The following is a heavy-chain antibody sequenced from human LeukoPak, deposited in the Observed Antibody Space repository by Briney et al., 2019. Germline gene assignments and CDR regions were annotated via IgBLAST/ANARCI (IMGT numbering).Heavy chain of an antibody. CDR3: ARDTLEYSNSPDALDI. J-gene: IGHJ3*02. V-gene: IGHV3-48*03. D-gene: IGHD4-23*01. Sequence: GGSLSLSCAASGFTFIAYEMNWVRQAPGKGLEWVSYIGSSGSTVYYADSVKGRFTISRDNAKNSLYMQMESLRDEDTAIYYCARDTLEYSNSPDALDIWGQGTMVTVSS. CDR2: IGSSGSTV. CDR1: GFTFIAYE.